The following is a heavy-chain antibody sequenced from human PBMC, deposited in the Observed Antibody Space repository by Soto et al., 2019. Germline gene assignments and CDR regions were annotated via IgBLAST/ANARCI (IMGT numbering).Heavy chain of an antibody. CDR2: IYQRGST. CDR3: ARVPSP. Sequence: QLQLQESGSGLVKPSQTLSLTCAVSGGSISSGGYSLSWIRQPPGKVLAWIGNIYQRGSTYYNPSLTIPVTISVARSKNQFFLTLSFVPAPDMAGYYCARVPSPWAQGTLVPVPS. J-gene: IGHJ4*02. V-gene: IGHV4-30-2*01. CDR1: GGSISSGGYS.